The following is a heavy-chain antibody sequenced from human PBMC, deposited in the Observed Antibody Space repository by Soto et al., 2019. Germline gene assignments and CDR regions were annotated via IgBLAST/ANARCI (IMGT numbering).Heavy chain of an antibody. J-gene: IGHJ4*02. CDR3: ARGRRFNYGSGKGTSYYFDY. CDR1: GGTFSSYA. V-gene: IGHV1-69*01. CDR2: IIPIFGTA. Sequence: QVQLVQSGAEVKKPGSSVKVSCEASGGTFSSYAISWVRQAPGQGLEWMGGIIPIFGTANYAQKFQGRVTITADESTSTAYMELSSLRSEDTAVYYCARGRRFNYGSGKGTSYYFDYWGQGTLVTVSS. D-gene: IGHD3-10*01.